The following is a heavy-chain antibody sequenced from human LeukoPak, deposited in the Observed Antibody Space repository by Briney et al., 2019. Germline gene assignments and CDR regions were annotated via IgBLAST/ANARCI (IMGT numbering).Heavy chain of an antibody. CDR1: GFTFSSHA. Sequence: GGSLRPSCAASGFTFSSHAMHWVRQAPGKGLEYVSAISSDGGVTYYANSVKGRFTISRDNSKNTVHLQMGGLRGEDMAVYYCARDPHCGSTSCLSYFDYWGQGTLVTVSS. CDR3: ARDPHCGSTSCLSYFDY. V-gene: IGHV3-64*01. CDR2: ISSDGGVT. J-gene: IGHJ4*02. D-gene: IGHD2-2*01.